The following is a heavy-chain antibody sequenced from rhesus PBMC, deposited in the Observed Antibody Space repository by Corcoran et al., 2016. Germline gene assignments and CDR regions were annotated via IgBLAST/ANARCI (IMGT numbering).Heavy chain of an antibody. CDR2: ISGSSGST. J-gene: IGHJ4*01. D-gene: IGHD4-23*01. V-gene: IGHV4-165*01. CDR1: GGSFSGYY. CDR3: ARVYSNYEADY. Sequence: QVQLQESGPGLVKPSETLSLTCAVSGGSFSGYYWGWIRQPPGKGLEWIGYISGSSGSTDYNPPLKSRVTISTDTSKNQFSLKLSSVTAADTAVYYCARVYSNYEADYWGQGVLVTVSS.